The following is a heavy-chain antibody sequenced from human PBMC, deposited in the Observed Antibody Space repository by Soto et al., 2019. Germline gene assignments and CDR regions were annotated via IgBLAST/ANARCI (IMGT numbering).Heavy chain of an antibody. CDR3: ATSHFDWLRFDP. CDR2: FDPEDGET. CDR1: GYTLTDLS. Sequence: ASVTVSCKVSGYTLTDLSMHWVRQAPGKGLEWMGGFDPEDGETIYAQKFQGRVTMTEDTSTDTAYMELGSLRSEDTAVYYCATSHFDWLRFDPWGQGTLVTVSS. J-gene: IGHJ5*02. D-gene: IGHD3-9*01. V-gene: IGHV1-24*01.